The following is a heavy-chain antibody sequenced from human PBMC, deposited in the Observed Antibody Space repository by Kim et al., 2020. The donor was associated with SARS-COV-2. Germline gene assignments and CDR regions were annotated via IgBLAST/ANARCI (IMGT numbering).Heavy chain of an antibody. CDR2: IIPIFGTA. CDR3: ARDPSRGRFLEWLISREVRPDLRSYYYGMDV. Sequence: SVKVSCKASGGTFSSYAISWVRQAPGQGLEWMGGIIPIFGTANYAQKFQGRVTITADESTSTAYMELSSLRSEDTAVYYCARDPSRGRFLEWLISREVRPDLRSYYYGMDVWGQGTTVTVSS. D-gene: IGHD3-3*01. CDR1: GGTFSSYA. J-gene: IGHJ6*02. V-gene: IGHV1-69*13.